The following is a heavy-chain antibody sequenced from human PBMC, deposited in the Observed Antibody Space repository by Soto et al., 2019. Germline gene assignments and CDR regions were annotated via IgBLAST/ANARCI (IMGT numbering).Heavy chain of an antibody. Sequence: GGSLRLSCAASGFTFNNYAMGWVRQAPGKGLEWVSAITGSGSGTYYLDSVKGRFTISRDKAKNTLYLQMNSLRAEDTAVYYWASDSPKCPETLDAFDIWGQGKMVTVSS. D-gene: IGHD4-4*01. CDR3: ASDSPKCPETLDAFDI. CDR1: GFTFNNYA. J-gene: IGHJ3*02. CDR2: ITGSGSGT. V-gene: IGHV3-23*01.